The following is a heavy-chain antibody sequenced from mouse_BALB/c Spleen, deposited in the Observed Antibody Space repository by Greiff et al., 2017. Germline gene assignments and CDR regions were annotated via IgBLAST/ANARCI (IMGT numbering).Heavy chain of an antibody. V-gene: IGHV1S34*01. J-gene: IGHJ3*01. Sequence: LVKTGASVKISCKASGYSFTGYYMHWVKQSHGKSLEWIGYISCYNGATSYNQKFKGKATFTVDTSSRTAYMKFNRLTSEDSAVYYCARGEPWFAYWGQGTLVTVSA. CDR2: ISCYNGAT. CDR3: ARGEPWFAY. CDR1: GYSFTGYY.